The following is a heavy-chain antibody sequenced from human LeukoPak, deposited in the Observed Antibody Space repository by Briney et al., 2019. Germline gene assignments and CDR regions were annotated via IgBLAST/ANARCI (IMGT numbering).Heavy chain of an antibody. D-gene: IGHD4-23*01. CDR3: ARSVVTLYWYFDL. Sequence: SETLSLTCTVSGGSISGYYYNWIRQPPRKGLEWSGYIYYSGSTNYNPSLKSRVTISLDTSKNQFSLKLSSVTTADTAVYYCARSVVTLYWYFDLWGRGTLVTVSS. V-gene: IGHV4-59*01. CDR1: GGSISGYY. CDR2: IYYSGST. J-gene: IGHJ2*01.